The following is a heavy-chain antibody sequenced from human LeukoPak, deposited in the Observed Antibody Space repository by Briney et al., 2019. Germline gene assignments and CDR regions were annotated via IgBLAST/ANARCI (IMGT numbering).Heavy chain of an antibody. D-gene: IGHD3-3*01. Sequence: PSETLSLTCAVSGYSISSCYYWGWSRPPPGKGVGVIGIIYHSWSTYYNPSLKGRVTISGDTSKNQFSLKLSSVSAPDTAVYDVARAPTSCDFCSGYDRDNWSDPWGQGTLVTVSS. CDR2: IYHSWST. J-gene: IGHJ5*02. CDR1: GYSISSCYY. V-gene: IGHV4-38-2*01. CDR3: ARAPTSCDFCSGYDRDNWSDP.